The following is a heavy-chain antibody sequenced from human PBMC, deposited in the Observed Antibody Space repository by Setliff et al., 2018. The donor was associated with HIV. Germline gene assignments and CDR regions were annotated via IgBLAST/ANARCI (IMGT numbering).Heavy chain of an antibody. CDR3: ARVLRGSSGWYGYYYMDV. CDR2: INTGNGDT. V-gene: IGHV1-3*03. CDR1: GYTFTSYA. J-gene: IGHJ6*03. D-gene: IGHD6-19*01. Sequence: ASVKVSCKASGYTFTSYAMHWVRQAPGQRLEWVGWINTGNGDTKYSQDFQGRVTISRNTSISTAYMELSSLRSEDTAMYYCARVLRGSSGWYGYYYMDVWGKGTTVTVSS.